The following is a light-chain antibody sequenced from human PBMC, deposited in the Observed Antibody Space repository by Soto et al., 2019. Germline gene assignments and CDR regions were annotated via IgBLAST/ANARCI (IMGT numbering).Light chain of an antibody. V-gene: IGKV3-15*01. CDR3: QQYNNWPPGT. CDR2: GAS. CDR1: QSVSTN. Sequence: EIVMTQSPATLSVSPGERATLSCRVSQSVSTNLAWYQQKPGLAPRLLIYGASTRATGIPARFSGSGSGTECTLTISSLQSEDSAVYYCQQYNNWPPGTFGQGTRLEIK. J-gene: IGKJ2*01.